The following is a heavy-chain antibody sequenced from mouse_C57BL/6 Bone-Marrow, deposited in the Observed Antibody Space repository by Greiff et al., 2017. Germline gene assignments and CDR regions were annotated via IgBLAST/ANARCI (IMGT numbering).Heavy chain of an antibody. Sequence: VQLKESGPGLVQPSQSLSITCTVSGFSLTSYGVHWVRQSPGKGLEWLGVIWRGGSTDYNAAFMSRLSITKDNSKSQVFFKMNSLQADDTAIYYCAKERGFTTVVDYAMDYWGQGTSVTVSS. D-gene: IGHD1-1*01. CDR3: AKERGFTTVVDYAMDY. V-gene: IGHV2-5*01. J-gene: IGHJ4*01. CDR2: IWRGGST. CDR1: GFSLTSYG.